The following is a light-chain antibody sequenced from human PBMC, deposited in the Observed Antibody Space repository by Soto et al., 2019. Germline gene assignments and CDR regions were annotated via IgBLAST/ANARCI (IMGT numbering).Light chain of an antibody. Sequence: DIQMTQSPSAMSASVGDRVTITCRASQDISNYLAWFLQKPGKVPQRLIYAATTLQSGVPSRFSGSGSGTEFALTISSLQPEDFGTYYCLQHNTYPRTFDQGTKVDIK. CDR3: LQHNTYPRT. CDR2: AAT. J-gene: IGKJ1*01. V-gene: IGKV1-17*03. CDR1: QDISNY.